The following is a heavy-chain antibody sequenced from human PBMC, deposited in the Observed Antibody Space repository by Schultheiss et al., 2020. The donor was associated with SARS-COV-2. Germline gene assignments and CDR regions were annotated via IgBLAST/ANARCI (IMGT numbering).Heavy chain of an antibody. V-gene: IGHV3-11*01. CDR1: GFTFDDYG. J-gene: IGHJ4*02. Sequence: GGSLRLSCSASGFTFDDYGMSWVRQVPGKGLEWVSYISSGGSTIYYADFVKGRFTISRDNAKDSLYLQLNSLRAEDTAVYYCARDDSSGYYYGKIDYWGQGTLVTVSS. CDR2: ISSGGSTI. D-gene: IGHD3-22*01. CDR3: ARDDSSGYYYGKIDY.